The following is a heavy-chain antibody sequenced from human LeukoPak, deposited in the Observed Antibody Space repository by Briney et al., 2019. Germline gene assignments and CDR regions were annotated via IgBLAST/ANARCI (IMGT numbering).Heavy chain of an antibody. D-gene: IGHD1-26*01. CDR1: GGSFSIPDYTYY. Sequence: PSETLSLTCTISGGSFSIPDYTYYWGWIRQPPGKGLEWIGSIYDSGSTYYNSSLKSRVTISLDTSKNLFSLKLTSVTAADTAVYYCARLTGSYYDYWGQGNPGHRLL. J-gene: IGHJ4*02. V-gene: IGHV4-39*07. CDR2: IYDSGST. CDR3: ARLTGSYYDY.